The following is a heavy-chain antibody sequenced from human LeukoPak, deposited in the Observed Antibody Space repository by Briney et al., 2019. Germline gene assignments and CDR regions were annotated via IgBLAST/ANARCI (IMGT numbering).Heavy chain of an antibody. Sequence: PGRSLRLSCAASGFTFSSYAMHWVRQAPGKGLEWVAVISYDGSDKYYADSVKGRSTISRDNSKNTLYLQMNSLRAEDTAVYYCARDWGEVITTPFDYWGQGTLVTVSS. CDR3: ARDWGEVITTPFDY. CDR2: ISYDGSDK. CDR1: GFTFSSYA. V-gene: IGHV3-30-3*01. J-gene: IGHJ4*02. D-gene: IGHD3-22*01.